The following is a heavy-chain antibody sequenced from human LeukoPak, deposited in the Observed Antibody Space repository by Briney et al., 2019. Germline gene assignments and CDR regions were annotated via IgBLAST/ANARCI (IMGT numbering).Heavy chain of an antibody. CDR1: GGSFSGYY. CDR3: ARVGQWFGDYFDS. CDR2: INHGGST. Sequence: SETLSLTCAVYGGSFSGYYWSWIRQSPEKGLEWIGEINHGGSTNYNPSLKSRVTISGDTSKNQFSLKLTSVTAADTALYYCARVGQWFGDYFDSWGQGALVTVSS. D-gene: IGHD3-10*01. V-gene: IGHV4-34*01. J-gene: IGHJ4*02.